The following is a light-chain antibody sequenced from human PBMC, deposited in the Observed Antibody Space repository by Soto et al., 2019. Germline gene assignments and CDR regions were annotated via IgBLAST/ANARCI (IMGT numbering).Light chain of an antibody. Sequence: EIVLTQSPGTLSLSPGERATLSCRASQSVSSSYLACYQQKPGQAPRLLIYGASSMATVIPDRFSGSGSGTDFTLTISRLEPEDFAVYYCQQYGSSLYTFGHGTKLEIK. J-gene: IGKJ2*01. CDR2: GAS. CDR1: QSVSSSY. CDR3: QQYGSSLYT. V-gene: IGKV3-20*01.